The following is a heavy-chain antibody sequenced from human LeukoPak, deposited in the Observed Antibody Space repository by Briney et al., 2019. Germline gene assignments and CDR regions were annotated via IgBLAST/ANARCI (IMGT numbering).Heavy chain of an antibody. CDR1: GFTFSNAW. CDR3: TTEDDSSGYYYVGRLGY. J-gene: IGHJ4*02. Sequence: GGSLRLSCAASGFTFSNAWMSWVRQAPGKGLEWVGRIKSKTDGGTTDYAAPVKGRFTISRDDSKNTLYLQMNSLKTEDTAVYYCTTEDDSSGYYYVGRLGYWGQGTLVTVSS. CDR2: IKSKTDGGTT. V-gene: IGHV3-15*01. D-gene: IGHD3-22*01.